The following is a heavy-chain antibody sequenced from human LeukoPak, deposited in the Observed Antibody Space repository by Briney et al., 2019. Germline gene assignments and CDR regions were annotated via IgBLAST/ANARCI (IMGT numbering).Heavy chain of an antibody. J-gene: IGHJ4*02. V-gene: IGHV3-74*01. D-gene: IGHD4-23*01. CDR2: IASDGSST. Sequence: GGSLRLSCAASGFTFSSYWMNWVRQAPGKGLVWVSRIASDGSSTTYADSVKGRFSISRDNAKNTLYLQMNSLRVEDTAVYYCARGRPHGNDYWGQRTLVTVSS. CDR3: ARGRPHGNDY. CDR1: GFTFSSYW.